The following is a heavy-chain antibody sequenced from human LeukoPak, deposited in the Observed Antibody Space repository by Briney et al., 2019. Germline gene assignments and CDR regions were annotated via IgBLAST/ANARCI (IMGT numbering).Heavy chain of an antibody. D-gene: IGHD1-26*01. CDR1: GGSISSSSYY. V-gene: IGHV4-39*07. Sequence: SETLSLTCTVSGGSISSSSYYWGWIRQPPGKGLEWFGSIYYSGSTYYNPSLKSRVTISVDTSKNQFSLKLSSVTAADTAVYYCAREEGATKRYYMDVWGKGTTVTVSS. J-gene: IGHJ6*03. CDR3: AREEGATKRYYMDV. CDR2: IYYSGST.